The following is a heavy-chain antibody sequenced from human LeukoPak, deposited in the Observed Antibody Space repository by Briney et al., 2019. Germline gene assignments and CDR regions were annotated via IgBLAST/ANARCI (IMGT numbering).Heavy chain of an antibody. Sequence: SETLSLTCTVSGDSIIYYYWSWIRQSPGKGLEWIGYVYYNGSAKYNPSLKSRVTISVDVSKNQFSLKVSSVTAADTAIYYCARKGGHFDYWGPGTLVTVSS. CDR3: ARKGGHFDY. CDR2: VYYNGSA. V-gene: IGHV4-59*01. J-gene: IGHJ4*01. D-gene: IGHD2-15*01. CDR1: GDSIIYYY.